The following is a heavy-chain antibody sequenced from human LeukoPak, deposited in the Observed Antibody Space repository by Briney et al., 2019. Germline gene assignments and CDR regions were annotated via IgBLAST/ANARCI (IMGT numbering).Heavy chain of an antibody. V-gene: IGHV3-21*01. Sequence: PGGSLRLSCAASGFTFSSYSMNWVRQAPGKGLEWVSSISSSSSYIYYADSVKGRFTISRDNAKNSLYLQMNSLRAEDTAVYYCASPVWGSMVVYYYYMDVWGKGTTVTVSS. J-gene: IGHJ6*03. CDR1: GFTFSSYS. D-gene: IGHD4/OR15-4a*01. CDR3: ASPVWGSMVVYYYYMDV. CDR2: ISSSSSYI.